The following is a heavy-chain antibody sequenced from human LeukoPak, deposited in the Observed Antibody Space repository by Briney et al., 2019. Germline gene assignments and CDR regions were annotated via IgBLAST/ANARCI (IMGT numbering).Heavy chain of an antibody. CDR1: GFPFSSYW. J-gene: IGHJ4*02. V-gene: IGHV3-7*01. CDR2: IKQDGGEK. Sequence: GGSLRLSCVASGFPFSSYWMTWVRQAPGKGLEWVANIKQDGGEKYYVDSVKGRFTISRDNAKNALFLQMNSLRAEDTAVYYCAGRNFDLWGQGTLVTVSS. CDR3: AGRNFDL.